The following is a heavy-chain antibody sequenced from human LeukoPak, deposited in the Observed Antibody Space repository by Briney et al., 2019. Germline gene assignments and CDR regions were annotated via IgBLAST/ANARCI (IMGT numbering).Heavy chain of an antibody. CDR2: IYSDGST. CDR1: GFIVSGDF. J-gene: IGHJ6*02. CDR3: AKVSGGGLYYDGMDV. V-gene: IGHV3-53*01. Sequence: PGGSLRLSCAASGFIVSGDFMSWVRQAPGKGLEWVSVIYSDGSTYYADSVKGRFTISRDSSKNTLYLQMNSLRAEDTAVYYCAKVSGGGLYYDGMDVWGQGTTVTVSS. D-gene: IGHD1-14*01.